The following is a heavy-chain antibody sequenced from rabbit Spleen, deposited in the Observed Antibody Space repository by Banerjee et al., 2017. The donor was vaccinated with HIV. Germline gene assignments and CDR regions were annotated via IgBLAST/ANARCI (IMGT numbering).Heavy chain of an antibody. V-gene: IGHV1S40*01. CDR3: ARDTGSSFSSYGMDL. CDR1: GVSFSSNSY. Sequence: QSLEESGGDLVKPGASLTLTCTASGVSFSSNSYMCWVRQAPGKGLEWIACIDTGSSGFTYFATWAKGRFTCSKTSSTTVTLQMTRLTAAYTATYFCARDTGSSFSSYGMDLWGQGTLVTVS. CDR2: IDTGSSGFT. J-gene: IGHJ6*01. D-gene: IGHD8-1*01.